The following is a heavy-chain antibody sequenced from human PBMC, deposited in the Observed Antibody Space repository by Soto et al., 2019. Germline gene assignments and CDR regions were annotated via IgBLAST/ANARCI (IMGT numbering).Heavy chain of an antibody. CDR3: ARAYTVQLPRRAYYYYALDV. D-gene: IGHD2-2*01. CDR2: IGAARGP. V-gene: IGHV3-13*05. J-gene: IGHJ6*02. CDR1: GFSFSNYD. Sequence: GGSLRLSCAASGFSFSNYDMHWVRQVSGNALEWVSAIGAARGPYYLGSVKGRFTVSRDNAQKALYLQMNNLRAEDTAVYYCARAYTVQLPRRAYYYYALDVWGRGTTVTVSS.